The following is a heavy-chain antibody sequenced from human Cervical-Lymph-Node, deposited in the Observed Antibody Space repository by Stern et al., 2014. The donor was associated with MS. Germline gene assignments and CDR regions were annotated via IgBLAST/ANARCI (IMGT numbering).Heavy chain of an antibody. J-gene: IGHJ5*02. V-gene: IGHV1-69*09. D-gene: IGHD2-15*01. Sequence: QVQLVESGAEVKKPASSVKVSCKASGGTFSSSYAVSWVRQAPGQGLEWMGRVIPIVGLPNYAQKLQTRLTITADKSTSTVYMELSSLTSEDTAVYYCARGIVTNRPAATLHNLFDHWGQGTLVTVSS. CDR2: VIPIVGLP. CDR3: ARGIVTNRPAATLHNLFDH. CDR1: GGTFSSSYA.